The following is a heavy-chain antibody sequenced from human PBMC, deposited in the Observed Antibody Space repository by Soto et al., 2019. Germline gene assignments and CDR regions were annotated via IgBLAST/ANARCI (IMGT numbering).Heavy chain of an antibody. J-gene: IGHJ4*02. CDR2: SYYSGST. CDR1: GGSISSSSYY. V-gene: IGHV4-39*01. Sequence: QLQLQESGPGLVKPSETLSLTCTVSGGSISSSSYYWGWIRQPPGKGLEWIGSSYYSGSTSYSPSLKSRVTITVGPSKNQFSLKLSSVTAADTAVYYCARRSAATTDYWGQGTLVTVSS. D-gene: IGHD2-15*01. CDR3: ARRSAATTDY.